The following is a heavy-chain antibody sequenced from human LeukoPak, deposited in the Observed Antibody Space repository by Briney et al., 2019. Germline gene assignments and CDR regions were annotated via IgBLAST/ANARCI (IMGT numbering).Heavy chain of an antibody. V-gene: IGHV3-30*02. CDR2: IRYDGSNK. CDR1: GFTFSSYG. CDR3: AREGLRYYGY. Sequence: GGSLRLSCAASGFTFSSYGMHWVRQAPGKGLEWVAFIRYDGSNKYYADSVKGRFTISRDNSKNTLYLQMNSLRAEDTAVYYCAREGLRYYGYWGQGTLVTVSS. J-gene: IGHJ4*02.